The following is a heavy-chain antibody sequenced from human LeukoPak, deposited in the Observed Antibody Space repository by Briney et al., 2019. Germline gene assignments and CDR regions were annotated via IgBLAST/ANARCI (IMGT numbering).Heavy chain of an antibody. Sequence: GGSLRLSCAASGFTVSSNYMSWVRQAPGKGLEWVSAISGSGGSTFFADSVKGRFTISRDNSKNTLYLQMDSLRAEDTALYYCAKDLRGASCYWGQGTLVTVSS. J-gene: IGHJ4*02. V-gene: IGHV3-23*01. CDR1: GFTVSSNY. D-gene: IGHD2-2*01. CDR2: ISGSGGST. CDR3: AKDLRGASCY.